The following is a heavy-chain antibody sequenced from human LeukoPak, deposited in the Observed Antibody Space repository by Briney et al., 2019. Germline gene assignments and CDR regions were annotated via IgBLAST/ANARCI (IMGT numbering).Heavy chain of an antibody. D-gene: IGHD7-27*01. J-gene: IGHJ4*02. CDR1: GFTFSSYG. V-gene: IGHV3-30*18. Sequence: GRSLRLSCAASGFTFSSYGMYWVRQAPGKGLEWVAVISYDGSNKYYADSVKGRFTISRDNSKNTLYLQMNSLRAEDTAVYYCAKDYKRAKTGDPPAWYFDYWGQGTLVTVSS. CDR2: ISYDGSNK. CDR3: AKDYKRAKTGDPPAWYFDY.